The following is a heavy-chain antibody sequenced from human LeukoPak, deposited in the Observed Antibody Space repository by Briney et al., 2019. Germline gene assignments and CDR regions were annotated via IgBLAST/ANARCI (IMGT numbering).Heavy chain of an antibody. CDR2: TSFEGNNN. V-gene: IGHV3-30*04. CDR3: ARPVRTHCSRSGCSSGNFDY. CDR1: GFTFNSYS. D-gene: IGHD2-15*01. J-gene: IGHJ4*02. Sequence: GRSLRLACTVSGFTFNSYSMDSVRQAPGKGLEWVALTSFEGNNNFYAHSVQGRFTISRDNSKNTLYLQMNSKRPEDTAVYYCARPVRTHCSRSGCSSGNFDYWVQGTLVTVSS.